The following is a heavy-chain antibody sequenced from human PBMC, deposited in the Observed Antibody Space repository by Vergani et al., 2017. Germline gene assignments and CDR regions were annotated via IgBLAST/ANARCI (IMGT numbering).Heavy chain of an antibody. V-gene: IGHV1-3*01. CDR2: INAGNGNT. CDR3: ARDLGFSAKLDY. CDR1: GYTFTSYA. Sequence: QVQLVQSGAEVKKPGASVKVSCKASGYTFTSYAMHWVRQAPGQRLEWMGWINAGNGNTKYSQKFQGRVTITRDTSASTAYMELSSLRSEDMAVYYCARDLGFSAKLDYWGQGTLVTVSS. J-gene: IGHJ4*02.